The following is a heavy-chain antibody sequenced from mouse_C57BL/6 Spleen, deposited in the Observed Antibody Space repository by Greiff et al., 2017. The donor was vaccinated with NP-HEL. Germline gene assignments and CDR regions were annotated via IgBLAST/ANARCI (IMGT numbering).Heavy chain of an antibody. CDR1: GYTFTDYE. V-gene: IGHV1-15*01. CDR3: TRSGLTTVVARYYFDY. Sequence: LQESGAELVRPGASVTLSCKASGYTFTDYEMHWVKQTPVHGLEWIGAIDPETGGTAYNQKFKGKAILTADKSSSTAYMELRSLTSEDSAVYYCTRSGLTTVVARYYFDYWGQGTTLTVSS. D-gene: IGHD1-1*01. CDR2: IDPETGGT. J-gene: IGHJ2*01.